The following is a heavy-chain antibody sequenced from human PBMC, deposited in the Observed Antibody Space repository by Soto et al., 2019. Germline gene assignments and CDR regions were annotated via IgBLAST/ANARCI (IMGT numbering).Heavy chain of an antibody. CDR3: ARSSWILFEY. J-gene: IGHJ4*02. Sequence: QVQLQESGPGLVKPSQTLSLTCTVSGGSISSGGYYWSWIRQHPGKGLEWIGSIYYSGSTYYNPSLKSRVTISLDTSKTQFSLNLSSVTAADTAVYYCARSSWILFEYWGQGTLVTVSS. CDR1: GGSISSGGYY. CDR2: IYYSGST. V-gene: IGHV4-31*03. D-gene: IGHD5-12*01.